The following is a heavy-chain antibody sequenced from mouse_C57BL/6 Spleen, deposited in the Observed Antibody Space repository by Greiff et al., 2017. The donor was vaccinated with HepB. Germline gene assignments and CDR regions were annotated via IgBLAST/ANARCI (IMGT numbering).Heavy chain of an antibody. J-gene: IGHJ3*01. CDR1: GYTFTSYW. D-gene: IGHD4-1*01. CDR3: ARQLGPWFAY. V-gene: IGHV1-50*01. CDR2: IDPSDSYT. Sequence: QVQLQQPGAELVKPGASVKLSCKASGYTFTSYWMQWVKQRPGQGLEWIGEIDPSDSYTNYNQKFKGKATLTVDTSSSTAYMQLSSLTSEDSAVYYCARQLGPWFAYWGQGTLVTVSA.